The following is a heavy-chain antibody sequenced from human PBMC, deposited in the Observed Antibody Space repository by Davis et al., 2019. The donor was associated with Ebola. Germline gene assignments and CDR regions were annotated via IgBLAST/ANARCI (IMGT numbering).Heavy chain of an antibody. D-gene: IGHD4-17*01. J-gene: IGHJ4*02. CDR1: GFSFSSYA. Sequence: GESLKISCAASGFSFSSYAMHWVRQAPGKGLEWVAFISYDGRNKYYADSVKGRFTFSRDNSKNSLYLQMNSLRAEDTAVYYCARSDGRGGYGDHYKVAYWGQGTLVTVSS. CDR3: ARSDGRGGYGDHYKVAY. V-gene: IGHV3-33*01. CDR2: ISYDGRNK.